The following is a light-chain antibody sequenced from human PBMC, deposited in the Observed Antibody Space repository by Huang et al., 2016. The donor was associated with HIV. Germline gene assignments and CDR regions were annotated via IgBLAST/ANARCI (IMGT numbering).Light chain of an antibody. CDR3: QQYYNWPWT. Sequence: ERVVTQSPATLSVSPGEGATLSCRASQYVGTSLSWYQQKPGQSPRLVIHSVSTRATGFPARFSGSGSRTEFTLTITSLQSEDCALYYCQQYYNWPWTFGLGTKVEI. V-gene: IGKV3-15*01. J-gene: IGKJ1*01. CDR1: QYVGTS. CDR2: SVS.